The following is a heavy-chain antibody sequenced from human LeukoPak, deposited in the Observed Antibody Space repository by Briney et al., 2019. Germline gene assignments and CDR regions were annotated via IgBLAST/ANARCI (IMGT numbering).Heavy chain of an antibody. V-gene: IGHV3-9*01. CDR3: AREGGDWGEGYFDY. CDR1: GFTFDDYA. Sequence: GRSLRLSCAASGFTFDDYAMHWVRQAPGKGLEWVSGITWNSGSIAYADSVRGRFTISRDNANNTLYLQMNSLRDEDTALYYCAREGGDWGEGYFDYWGQGTLVTVSS. CDR2: ITWNSGSI. J-gene: IGHJ4*02. D-gene: IGHD3-16*01.